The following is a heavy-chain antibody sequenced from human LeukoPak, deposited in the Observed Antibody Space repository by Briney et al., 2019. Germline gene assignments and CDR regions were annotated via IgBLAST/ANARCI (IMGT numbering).Heavy chain of an antibody. Sequence: PSETLSLICTVSGGSISSYYWSWIRQPAGKGLEWVGRIYTSGSTNYNPSLKSRVTMSVDTSKNQFSLKLSSVTAADTAVYYCAREAYDFWSGSTYNWFDPWGQGTLVTVSS. CDR3: AREAYDFWSGSTYNWFDP. D-gene: IGHD3-3*01. CDR2: IYTSGST. J-gene: IGHJ5*02. CDR1: GGSISSYY. V-gene: IGHV4-4*07.